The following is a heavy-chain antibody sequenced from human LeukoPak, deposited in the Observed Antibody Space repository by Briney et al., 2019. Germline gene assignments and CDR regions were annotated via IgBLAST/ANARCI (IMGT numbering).Heavy chain of an antibody. CDR2: IRVGGEI. CDR3: AGFDY. V-gene: IGHV3-23*01. CDR1: GFTFSDYA. J-gene: IGHJ4*02. Sequence: GGSLRLSCAASGFTFSDYAMNWVRQAPGKGLEWVSGIRVGGEIYYADSVKGRFTISRDNSKNTLYLQMNSLRAEDTAVYYCAGFDYWGQGTLVTVSS.